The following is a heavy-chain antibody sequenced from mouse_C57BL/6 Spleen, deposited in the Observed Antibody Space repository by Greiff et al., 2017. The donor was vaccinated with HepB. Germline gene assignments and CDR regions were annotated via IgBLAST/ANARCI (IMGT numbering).Heavy chain of an antibody. CDR3: ARESRGGFAY. J-gene: IGHJ3*01. V-gene: IGHV5-4*01. Sequence: EVQRVESGGGLVKPGGSLKLSCAASGFTFSSYAMSWVRLTPEKRLEWVATISDGGSYTYYPDNVRGRFTISRDNAKNNLYLQMSHLKSEDTAMYYCARESRGGFAYWGQGTLVTVSA. CDR2: ISDGGSYT. CDR1: GFTFSSYA.